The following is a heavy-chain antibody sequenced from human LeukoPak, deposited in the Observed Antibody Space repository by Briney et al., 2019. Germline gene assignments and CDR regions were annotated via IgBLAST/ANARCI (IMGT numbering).Heavy chain of an antibody. V-gene: IGHV4-39*07. D-gene: IGHD2/OR15-2a*01. Sequence: SETLSLTCTVTGVSLRNSAFSWAWIRQPPGEGLEWIGTIYSGGNTYSNSSLKRRVTISLDTSKKEFSLKLSSVTAADTAIYYCARVPFDGAHYYSNFYMDVWGKGTAVTVSS. CDR2: IYSGGNT. J-gene: IGHJ6*03. CDR1: GVSLRNSAFS. CDR3: ARVPFDGAHYYSNFYMDV.